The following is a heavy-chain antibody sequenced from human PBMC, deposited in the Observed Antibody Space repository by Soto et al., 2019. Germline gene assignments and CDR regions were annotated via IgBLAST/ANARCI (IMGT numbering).Heavy chain of an antibody. CDR3: AKDGTGYWQLGLGYMDV. Sequence: QVQLVESGGGVVQPGRSLRLSCAASGFTFSSYGMHWVRQAPGKGLEWVAVLSYDGTNKYYADSVKGRFTISRDNSKNTLYLEMRRVRAEDTAVYYCAKDGTGYWQLGLGYMDVWGKGTTVTVSS. CDR2: LSYDGTNK. CDR1: GFTFSSYG. V-gene: IGHV3-30*18. J-gene: IGHJ6*03. D-gene: IGHD2-15*01.